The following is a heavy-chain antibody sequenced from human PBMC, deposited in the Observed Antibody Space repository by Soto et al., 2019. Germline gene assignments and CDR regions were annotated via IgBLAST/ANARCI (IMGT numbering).Heavy chain of an antibody. J-gene: IGHJ4*02. CDR1: GGTFSSLG. CDR2: IIPISGRT. D-gene: IGHD5-12*01. Sequence: QVQLVQSGAEVKRPGSSVKVSCEASGGTFSSLGFTWVRQAPGQGLEWMGGIIPISGRTTFAPKFLGRVTITADESTRTTYMELTALTSDDTAIYSCATRGTQGRWLECADYWGQGPRVTVSS. V-gene: IGHV1-69*01. CDR3: ATRGTQGRWLECADY.